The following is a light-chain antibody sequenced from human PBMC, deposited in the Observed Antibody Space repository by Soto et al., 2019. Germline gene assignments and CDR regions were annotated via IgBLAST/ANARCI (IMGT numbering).Light chain of an antibody. CDR3: QQARSIPIT. V-gene: IGKV1-5*03. CDR2: RAS. Sequence: DIQMTQSPSTLSASVGDRVTITCRASQSIDTALAWYQQKPGKAPNLLIYRASNLESGVPSRFSGSGSGTEFALTISSLQPEDFATYSCQQARSIPITFGQGTRL. CDR1: QSIDTA. J-gene: IGKJ5*01.